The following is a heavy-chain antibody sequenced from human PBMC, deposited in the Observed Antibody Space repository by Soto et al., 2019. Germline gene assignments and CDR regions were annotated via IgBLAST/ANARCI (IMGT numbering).Heavy chain of an antibody. V-gene: IGHV3-7*01. Sequence: EVQLVESGGALVQPGGSLRLSCAASGFTFSSYYMSWVRQAPGKGLEWVANIRHDGSGQFYVDSVKGRFTISRDNAQNSRYLQMNSLIAEDTAVYYCVRDEGTRNLVRGARTQFDYSGQGTRVTVSS. D-gene: IGHD3-10*01. CDR2: IRHDGSGQ. CDR1: GFTFSSYY. CDR3: VRDEGTRNLVRGARTQFDY. J-gene: IGHJ4*02.